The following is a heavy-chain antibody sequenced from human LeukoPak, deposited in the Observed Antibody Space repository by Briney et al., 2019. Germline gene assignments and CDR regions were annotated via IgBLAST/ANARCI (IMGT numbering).Heavy chain of an antibody. CDR3: ARDSVSGGYYFFDY. V-gene: IGHV3-21*01. J-gene: IGHJ4*02. CDR1: GFTFSTYS. CDR2: ISSNSRYI. D-gene: IGHD3-3*01. Sequence: PGGSLRLSCAASGFTFSTYSMNWVRQAPGKGLEWVSSISSNSRYIYYADSMRGRFTISRDNAKNSLYLQMNSLRAEDTAVYYCARDSVSGGYYFFDYWGQGTLVTVSS.